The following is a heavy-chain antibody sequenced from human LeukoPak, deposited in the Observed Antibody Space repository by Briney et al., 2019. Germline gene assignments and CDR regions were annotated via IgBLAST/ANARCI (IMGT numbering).Heavy chain of an antibody. V-gene: IGHV3-30*02. CDR1: GFTFSSYG. Sequence: GGSLRLSCAAAGFTFSSYGMHWVRQAPGRWLGWVAFILYDGSNKYYADSVKGRFTISRDNSKNPLYLQMNSLRAEDTAVYYCAKGGSSSWSVDYWGQGTLVTVSS. D-gene: IGHD6-13*01. CDR2: ILYDGSNK. CDR3: AKGGSSSWSVDY. J-gene: IGHJ4*02.